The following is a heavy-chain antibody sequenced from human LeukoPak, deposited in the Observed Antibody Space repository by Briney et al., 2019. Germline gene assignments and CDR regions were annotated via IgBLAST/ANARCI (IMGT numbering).Heavy chain of an antibody. CDR2: TYYRSRWFY. D-gene: IGHD2-15*01. J-gene: IGHJ3*02. V-gene: IGHV6-1*01. Sequence: SQTLSLTCVISGDSVSSNIAAWTWIRQSPSRGLEWLGGTYYRSRWFYEYAVSVKGRITINLDTSKNQLSLEMNSVIPEDTAVYYCARDLVVARGGNAFDIWGQGAMVTVSS. CDR1: GDSVSSNIAA. CDR3: ARDLVVARGGNAFDI.